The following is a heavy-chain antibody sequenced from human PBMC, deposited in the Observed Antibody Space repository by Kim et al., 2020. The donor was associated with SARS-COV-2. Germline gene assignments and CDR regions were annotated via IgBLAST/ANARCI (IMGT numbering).Heavy chain of an antibody. V-gene: IGHV4-31*03. Sequence: SETLSLTCTVSGGSISSGGYYWSWIRQHPGKGLEWIGYIYYSGSTYYNPSLKSRVTISVDTSKNQFSLKLSSVTAADTAVYYCARKSSGYYYWFDPWGQGTLVTVSS. D-gene: IGHD3-22*01. CDR1: GGSISSGGYY. J-gene: IGHJ5*02. CDR3: ARKSSGYYYWFDP. CDR2: IYYSGST.